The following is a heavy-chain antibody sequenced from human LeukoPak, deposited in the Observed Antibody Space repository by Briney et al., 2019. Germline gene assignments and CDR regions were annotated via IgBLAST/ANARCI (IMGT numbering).Heavy chain of an antibody. CDR1: GGSISSSSYY. V-gene: IGHV4-39*07. CDR3: ARWAVGATFDY. J-gene: IGHJ4*02. CDR2: INHSGST. Sequence: SETLSLTCTVSGGSISSSSYYWNWIRQPPEKGLEWIGEINHSGSTNYNPSLKSRVTISVDTSKNQFSLKLSSVTAADTAVYYCARWAVGATFDYWGQGTLVTVSS. D-gene: IGHD1-26*01.